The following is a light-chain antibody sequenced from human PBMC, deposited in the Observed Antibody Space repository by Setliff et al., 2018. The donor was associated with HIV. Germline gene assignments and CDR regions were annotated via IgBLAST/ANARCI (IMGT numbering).Light chain of an antibody. CDR2: EVT. CDR3: CSYAGSSAYV. CDR1: SSDVGTYNL. J-gene: IGLJ1*01. Sequence: QSALTQPASVSGSPGQSITISCTGTSSDVGTYNLVSWYQQHPGKAPKLIIYEVTKRPSGVSNGFSGSKSGNTASLTTSGLQAEDEADYYCCSYAGSSAYVFGTGTKVTVL. V-gene: IGLV2-23*02.